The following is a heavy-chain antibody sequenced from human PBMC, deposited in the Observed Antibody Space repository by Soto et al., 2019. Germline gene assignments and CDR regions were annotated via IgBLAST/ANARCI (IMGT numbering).Heavy chain of an antibody. V-gene: IGHV4-31*03. Sequence: QVQLQESGPGLVKPSQTLSLTCTVSGVSISSGGDYWGWIRQHPGKGLDWIGYMHYGGSTYYNPSLMTRPTISMDSSKNHFSLELTSVTAADTAVYYCASYSFGSEIYSNLFDYWGLGTLVTVSS. D-gene: IGHD3-10*01. J-gene: IGHJ4*02. CDR2: MHYGGST. CDR1: GVSISSGGDY. CDR3: ASYSFGSEIYSNLFDY.